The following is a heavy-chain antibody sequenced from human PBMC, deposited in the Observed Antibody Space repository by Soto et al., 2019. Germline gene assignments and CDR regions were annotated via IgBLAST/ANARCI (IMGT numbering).Heavy chain of an antibody. J-gene: IGHJ4*02. CDR1: GFTFISFA. Sequence: GGSLRLSCAASGFTFISFAMTWVRQAPGKGLEWVSAISGSGGSTYYADSVEGRFTISRDNSKNTLYLLMNNLRAEDTAVYYCAKDGPWFGELSPVDYWGQGTLVTVSS. CDR2: ISGSGGST. CDR3: AKDGPWFGELSPVDY. V-gene: IGHV3-23*01. D-gene: IGHD3-10*01.